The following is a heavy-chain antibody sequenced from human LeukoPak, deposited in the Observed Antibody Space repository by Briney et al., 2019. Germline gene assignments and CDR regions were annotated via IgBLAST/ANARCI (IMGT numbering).Heavy chain of an antibody. V-gene: IGHV3-9*01. D-gene: IGHD6-13*01. J-gene: IGHJ3*02. CDR2: ISWNSGSI. CDR3: AKDIEEFIAADGIGAFDI. Sequence: PGRSLRLSCAASGFTFDDYAMHWVRQAPGKGLEWVSGISWNSGSIGYADSVKGRFTISRDNAKNSLYLQMNSLRAEDTALYYCAKDIEEFIAADGIGAFDIWGQGTMVTVSS. CDR1: GFTFDDYA.